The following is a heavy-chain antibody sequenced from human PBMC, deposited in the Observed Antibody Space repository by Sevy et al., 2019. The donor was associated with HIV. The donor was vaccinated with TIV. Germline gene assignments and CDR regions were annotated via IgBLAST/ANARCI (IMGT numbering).Heavy chain of an antibody. D-gene: IGHD2-15*01. CDR2: ISGSGGSP. J-gene: IGHJ4*02. CDR3: AKDGGRVVVAATPFDY. Sequence: GGSLRLSCAASGFTFSSYAMSWVRQAPGKGLEWVSAISGSGGSPYYADSVKGRFTISRDNSKNTLYLQMNSLRAEDTAVYYCAKDGGRVVVAATPFDYWGQGTLVTVSS. V-gene: IGHV3-23*01. CDR1: GFTFSSYA.